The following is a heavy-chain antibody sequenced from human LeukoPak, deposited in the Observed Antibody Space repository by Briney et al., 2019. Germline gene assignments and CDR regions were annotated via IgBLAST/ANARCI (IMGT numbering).Heavy chain of an antibody. CDR1: GDSISKYY. CDR3: ARVLRYCDSTNCLPTYYYGLDV. D-gene: IGHD2-2*01. CDR2: IYFTGST. J-gene: IGHJ6*02. V-gene: IGHV4-59*01. Sequence: SETLSLTCTVSGDSISKYYGSWIRQPPGKGVEWLGYIYFTGSTKYNPSLKRRVTISVETSKNQFSLTLRSVTAADTAVYYCARVLRYCDSTNCLPTYYYGLDVWGQGTTVTVSS.